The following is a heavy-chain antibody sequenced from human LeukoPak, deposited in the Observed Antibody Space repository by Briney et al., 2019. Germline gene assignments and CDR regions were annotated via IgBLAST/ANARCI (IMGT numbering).Heavy chain of an antibody. D-gene: IGHD2-2*01. Sequence: SETLSLTCTVSGGSISSYYWRWIRQPPGKGLEWIGYIYYSGSTNYNPSLKSRLTISVDTSKNQFSLKLSSVTAADTAVYYCARVGCSSTSCYVDYWGQGTLITVSS. CDR2: IYYSGST. CDR1: GGSISSYY. V-gene: IGHV4-59*01. J-gene: IGHJ4*02. CDR3: ARVGCSSTSCYVDY.